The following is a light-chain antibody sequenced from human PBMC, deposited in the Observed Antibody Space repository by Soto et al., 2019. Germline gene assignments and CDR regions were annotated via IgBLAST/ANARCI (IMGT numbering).Light chain of an antibody. CDR3: QQRHMSPIT. CDR1: QSVSSSY. J-gene: IGKJ5*01. CDR2: GAS. Sequence: EIVLTQSPGTLSLSPGERATLSCRASQSVSSSYLAWYQQKPGQAPRLLIYGASSRATGIPDRFSGSGSGTDFTLTISSLEPEDFAVYYCQQRHMSPITFGQGTRLEIK. V-gene: IGKV3-20*01.